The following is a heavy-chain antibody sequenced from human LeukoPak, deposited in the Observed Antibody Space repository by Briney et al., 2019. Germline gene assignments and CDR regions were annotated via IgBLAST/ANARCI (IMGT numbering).Heavy chain of an antibody. CDR1: GFTFSNYA. Sequence: PGGSLRLSCAASGFTFSNYALNWVRQAPGKGLEWVSSIGGTVGGTYYADSVKGRFTISRDNAKNTLYLQMNSLRAEDTAVYYCARDYFGYSGYDPTGQGTLVTVSS. J-gene: IGHJ5*02. V-gene: IGHV3-23*01. CDR3: ARDYFGYSGYDP. D-gene: IGHD5-12*01. CDR2: IGGTVGGT.